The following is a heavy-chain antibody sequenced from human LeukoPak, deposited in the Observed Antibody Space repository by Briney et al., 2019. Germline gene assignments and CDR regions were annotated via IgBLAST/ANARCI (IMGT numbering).Heavy chain of an antibody. V-gene: IGHV4-59*01. D-gene: IGHD3-3*01. CDR2: IYYSGST. J-gene: IGHJ5*02. CDR3: ARGVNDFWSVYYPTWFAP. CDR1: GGSISSYY. Sequence: SETLSLTCTVSGGSISSYYWSWIRQPPGKGLEWIGYIYYSGSTNYNPSLKSRVTISVDTSKNQFSLKLSSVTAADTAVYYCARGVNDFWSVYYPTWFAPWAQEPWSPSPQ.